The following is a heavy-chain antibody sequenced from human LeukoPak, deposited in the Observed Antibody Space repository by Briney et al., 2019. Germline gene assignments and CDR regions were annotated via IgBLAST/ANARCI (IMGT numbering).Heavy chain of an antibody. CDR3: AREDYYCDSSGLVFDY. CDR1: GFTFSSYG. J-gene: IGHJ4*02. V-gene: IGHV3-33*01. CDR2: IWYDGSNK. D-gene: IGHD3-22*01. Sequence: PGGSLRLSCAASGFTFSSYGMHWVRQAPGKGLEWVAVIWYDGSNKYYADSVKGRFTISRDNSKNTLYLQMNSLRAEDTAVYYCAREDYYCDSSGLVFDYWGQGTLVTVSS.